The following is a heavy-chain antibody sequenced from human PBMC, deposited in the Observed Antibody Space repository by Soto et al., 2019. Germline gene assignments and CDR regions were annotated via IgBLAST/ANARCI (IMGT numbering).Heavy chain of an antibody. Sequence: SETLSLTCAVYGGSFSGYYWSWIRQPPGMGLEWIGEINHNGGTNYNPSLKSRVTISVDTSKNQFSLKLSSVTAADTAVYYCARGRWEVRFGSWGQGTLVTVSS. D-gene: IGHD1-26*01. CDR3: ARGRWEVRFGS. CDR2: INHNGGT. V-gene: IGHV4-34*01. J-gene: IGHJ5*01. CDR1: GGSFSGYY.